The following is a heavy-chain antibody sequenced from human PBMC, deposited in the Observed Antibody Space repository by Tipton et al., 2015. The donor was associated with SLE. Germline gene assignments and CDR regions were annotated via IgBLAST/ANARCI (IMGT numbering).Heavy chain of an antibody. D-gene: IGHD3-3*01. Sequence: LRLSCTVSGGSSSTDYWSWIRQPAGKELEWIGHTFTSGATNYNPSLKSRVTISVDTSNNQFSLKLTSVTATDTAVYYCARLGYAFWSRYADSWGQGTLVTVSS. J-gene: IGHJ4*02. CDR3: ARLGYAFWSRYADS. V-gene: IGHV4-4*07. CDR1: GGSSSTDY. CDR2: TFTSGAT.